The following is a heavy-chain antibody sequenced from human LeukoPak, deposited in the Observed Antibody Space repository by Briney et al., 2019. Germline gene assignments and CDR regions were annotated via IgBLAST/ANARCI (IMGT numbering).Heavy chain of an antibody. CDR3: ARGGYNYGFDY. J-gene: IGHJ4*02. CDR2: INPSGGST. CDR1: GCTFTTYY. D-gene: IGHD5-18*01. V-gene: IGHV1-46*01. Sequence: ASVKVSCKASGCTFTTYYVHWVRQAPGQGLEWMGIINPSGGSTTYAQKFQGRVTVTRDTSTSTVYMELSSLRSEDTAVYYCARGGYNYGFDYWGQGTLVTVSS.